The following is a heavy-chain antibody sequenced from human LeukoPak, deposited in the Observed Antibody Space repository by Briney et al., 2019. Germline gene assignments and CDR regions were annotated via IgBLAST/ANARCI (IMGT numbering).Heavy chain of an antibody. V-gene: IGHV3-23*01. Sequence: RSLRLSCAASGFTFSSYAMSWVRQAPGKGLEWVSAISDRGGSTYYADSVKGRFTVSRDNSKNTLYLQMNSLRAEDTAVYYCAKGAYGDYDYWSQGTLVTVSS. CDR1: GFTFSSYA. J-gene: IGHJ4*02. D-gene: IGHD4-17*01. CDR3: AKGAYGDYDY. CDR2: ISDRGGST.